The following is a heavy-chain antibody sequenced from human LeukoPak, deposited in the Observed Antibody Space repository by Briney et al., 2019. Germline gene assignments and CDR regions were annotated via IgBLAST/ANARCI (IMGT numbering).Heavy chain of an antibody. J-gene: IGHJ3*02. CDR1: GYSISSGYY. Sequence: PSETLSLTCTVSGYSISSGYYWGWIRQPPGKGLEWIGSIYHSGSTYYNPSLKSRVTISVDTSKNQFSLKLSSVTAADTAVYYCARDGLGYYGSRSGPTKPDAFDIWGQGTMVTVSS. CDR2: IYHSGST. V-gene: IGHV4-38-2*02. CDR3: ARDGLGYYGSRSGPTKPDAFDI. D-gene: IGHD3-10*01.